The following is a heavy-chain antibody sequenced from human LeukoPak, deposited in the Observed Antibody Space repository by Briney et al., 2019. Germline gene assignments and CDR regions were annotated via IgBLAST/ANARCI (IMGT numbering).Heavy chain of an antibody. CDR2: INQGGSGN. CDR3: GVVATTLIDY. CDR1: GFTFTTYW. Sequence: GGSLRLSCAASGFTFTTYWMAWVRQAPGKGLEWVANINQGGSGNHYVDSVKGRFTISRDNAENSLYLQMNSLRAEDTAVYYCGVVATTLIDYWGQGTLVTVSS. V-gene: IGHV3-7*01. J-gene: IGHJ4*02. D-gene: IGHD1-26*01.